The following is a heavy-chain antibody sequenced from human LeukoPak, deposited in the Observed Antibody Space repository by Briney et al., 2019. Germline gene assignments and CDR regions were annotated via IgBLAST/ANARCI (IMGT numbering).Heavy chain of an antibody. V-gene: IGHV4-34*01. D-gene: IGHD3-22*01. CDR3: ARRSFYYATSGGGDY. Sequence: LRLSCAASGFTFSSYEMNWVRQAPGKGLEWIGEINHSGSTNYNPSLKSRVTMLVDTSKNQFSLRLNSVTAADTAVYYCARRSFYYATSGGGDYWGQGTLVTVSS. CDR2: INHSGST. CDR1: GFTFSSYE. J-gene: IGHJ4*02.